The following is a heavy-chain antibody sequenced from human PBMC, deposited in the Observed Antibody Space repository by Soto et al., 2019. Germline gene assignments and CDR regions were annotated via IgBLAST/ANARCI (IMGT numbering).Heavy chain of an antibody. CDR3: SRRLEV. V-gene: IGHV3-7*05. Sequence: GGSLRLSCAASGFSFSDSWMDWVRQAPGKGLEWVANIGQDGSEKYYVDSVKGRFTISRDNAENSLYLQMTTLRAEDTAVYYCSRRLEVWGQGTTVTVSS. J-gene: IGHJ6*02. CDR1: GFSFSDSW. CDR2: IGQDGSEK.